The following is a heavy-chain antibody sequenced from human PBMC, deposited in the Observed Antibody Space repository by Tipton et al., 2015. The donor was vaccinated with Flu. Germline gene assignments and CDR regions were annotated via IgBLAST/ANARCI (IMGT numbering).Heavy chain of an antibody. CDR3: ARRDYSNYVSEPKNWFDP. V-gene: IGHV4-38-2*01. CDR1: GDSIRSSDYY. J-gene: IGHJ5*02. Sequence: TLSLTCAVSGDSIRSSDYYWGWIRQPPGKGLEWIGNIHRSGTTYYNPSLKSRVTISVDASKNQFTLRLSSVTAADTAVYYCARRDYSNYVSEPKNWFDPWGQGILVTVSS. D-gene: IGHD4-11*01. CDR2: IHRSGTT.